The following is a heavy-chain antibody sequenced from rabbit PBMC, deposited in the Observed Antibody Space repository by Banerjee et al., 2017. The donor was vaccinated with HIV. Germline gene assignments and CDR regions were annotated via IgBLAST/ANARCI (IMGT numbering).Heavy chain of an antibody. D-gene: IGHD4-1*01. CDR2: INTNSGNT. Sequence: QSLEESGGDLVKPGASLTLTCKASGFDFSSYYMSWVRQAPGKGLEWIGYINTNSGNTVYASWAKGRFTISRTSSTTVTLQMTSLTAADTATYFCARDLAGVIGWNFNLWGPGTLVTVS. J-gene: IGHJ4*01. V-gene: IGHV1S40*01. CDR3: ARDLAGVIGWNFNL. CDR1: GFDFSSYY.